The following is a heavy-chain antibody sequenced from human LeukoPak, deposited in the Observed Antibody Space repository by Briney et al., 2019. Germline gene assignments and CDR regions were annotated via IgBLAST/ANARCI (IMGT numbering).Heavy chain of an antibody. Sequence: EPSETLSLTCTVSGGSINSNSYYWAWVRQPPGKGLEWIGSIYYTGNTYYNPSLESRITMSVDSSKNQFSLKLNSVTAADTAVYYCAREGYSSGSDWAAATYYYYMDVWGKGTTVTVSS. D-gene: IGHD5-18*01. J-gene: IGHJ6*03. CDR1: GGSINSNSYY. CDR2: IYYTGNT. V-gene: IGHV4-39*02. CDR3: AREGYSSGSDWAAATYYYYMDV.